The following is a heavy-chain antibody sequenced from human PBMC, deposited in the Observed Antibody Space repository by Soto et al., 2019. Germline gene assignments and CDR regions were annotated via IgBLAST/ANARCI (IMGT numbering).Heavy chain of an antibody. Sequence: RTLRLYCTASGFTCSSYGMYWVRKAPATGLEWVAVIWYDGMNKYYAVPVECRLTISRHDSKTMLYLEVNSVRGGDTAVYHCPRQKVFRFLTWSRYGMDVWGQGTTVTVSS. J-gene: IGHJ6*02. V-gene: IGHV3-33*08. CDR1: GFTCSSYG. CDR3: PRQKVFRFLTWSRYGMDV. CDR2: IWYDGMNK. D-gene: IGHD3-3*01.